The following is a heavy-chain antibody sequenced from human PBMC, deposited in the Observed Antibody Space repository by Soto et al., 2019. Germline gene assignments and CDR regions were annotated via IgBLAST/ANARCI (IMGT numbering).Heavy chain of an antibody. CDR1: GFTFSSYW. J-gene: IGHJ6*02. CDR3: ARETWWEPPPTTRYYYYGLDV. Sequence: GGSLRLSCAASGFTFSSYWMCWVRQAPGKGLEWVANIKQDGSEKYYVDSVKGRFTISRDNAKNSLYLQMNSLRAEDTAVYYCARETWWEPPPTTRYYYYGLDVWGQGTTVTVSS. CDR2: IKQDGSEK. V-gene: IGHV3-7*05. D-gene: IGHD1-26*01.